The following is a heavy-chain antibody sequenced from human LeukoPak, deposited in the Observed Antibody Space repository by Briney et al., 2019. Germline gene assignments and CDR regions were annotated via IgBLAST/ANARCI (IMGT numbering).Heavy chain of an antibody. CDR3: AKDDATYGSGRAGFDP. CDR1: GFTFSSYG. D-gene: IGHD3-10*01. V-gene: IGHV3-30*02. CDR2: IRYDGSNK. J-gene: IGHJ5*02. Sequence: GESLRLSCAASGFTFSSYGMHWVRQAPGKGLEWVAFIRYDGSNKYYADSVKGRFTISRDNSKNTVFLQMNSLRAEDTAVYYCAKDDATYGSGRAGFDPWGQGTLVTVSS.